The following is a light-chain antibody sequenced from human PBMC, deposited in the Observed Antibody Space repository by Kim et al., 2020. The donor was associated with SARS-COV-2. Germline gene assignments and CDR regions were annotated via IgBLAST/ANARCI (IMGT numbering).Light chain of an antibody. CDR3: CSYTSTSTLV. Sequence: GQSITIAGTGTTNDVGGYTYVSWYQQHPGKAPKVLLYDVVKRPSGISARFSGSKSGNTASLSISGLQTEDEADYYCCSYTSTSTLVFGTGTKLTVL. J-gene: IGLJ3*02. CDR1: TNDVGGYTY. CDR2: DVV. V-gene: IGLV2-14*03.